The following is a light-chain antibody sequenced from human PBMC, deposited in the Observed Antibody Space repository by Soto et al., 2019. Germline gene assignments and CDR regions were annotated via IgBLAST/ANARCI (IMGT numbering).Light chain of an antibody. V-gene: IGLV2-8*01. J-gene: IGLJ1*01. Sequence: SVLTQPPSPSGSPGQSVTISCTGTSSDVGGYNYVSWYQQHPGKAPKLMIYEVNKRPSGVPDRFSGSKSGNTASLTISGLQAEDEADYYCNSYAGSNNFDFGTGTKVTVL. CDR1: SSDVGGYNY. CDR3: NSYAGSNNFD. CDR2: EVN.